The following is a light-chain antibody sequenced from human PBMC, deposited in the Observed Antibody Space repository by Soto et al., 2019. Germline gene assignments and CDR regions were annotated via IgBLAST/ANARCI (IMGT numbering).Light chain of an antibody. CDR1: QSVSSSY. J-gene: IGKJ4*01. CDR3: QQYNYWPLS. Sequence: EIVLTQSPGTLSLSPGERATLSCRASQSVSSSYLAWYQQKPGQAPRLLIYGASTRATGIPARFSGSGSGTEFTLTISSPQSEDFAVYYCQQYNYWPLSFGGGTKVDI. V-gene: IGKV3-15*01. CDR2: GAS.